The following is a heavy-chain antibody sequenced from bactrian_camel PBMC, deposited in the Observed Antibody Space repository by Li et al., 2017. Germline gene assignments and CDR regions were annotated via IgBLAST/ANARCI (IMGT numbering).Heavy chain of an antibody. CDR2: LDSRDNP. CDR3: AADRPGLFGTGGGALDAGAYRR. CDR1: GFTSSQVC. D-gene: IGHD1*01. V-gene: IGHV3S53*01. Sequence: HVQLVESGGGSVQAGGSLTLSCAVSGFTSSQVCMAWFRQAPGKEREGVASLDSRDNPTYADSVKGRFTISKDIAKNTLHLQMDSLKPEDSGMYYCAADRPGLFGTGGGALDAGAYRRWGQGTQVTVS. J-gene: IGHJ4*01.